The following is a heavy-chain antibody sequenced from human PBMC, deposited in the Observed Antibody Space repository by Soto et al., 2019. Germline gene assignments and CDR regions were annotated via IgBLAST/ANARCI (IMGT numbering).Heavy chain of an antibody. CDR2: INPNSGDT. CDR3: ARLGTYDAFDI. D-gene: IGHD7-27*01. CDR1: GYTFTGYY. V-gene: IGHV1-2*04. Sequence: ASVKVSCKASGYTFTGYYMHWVRQAPGQGLEWMGWINPNSGDTNYAQKFQGWVTMTRDTSISTAYMELSRLRSDDTAVYYWARLGTYDAFDIWGQGTMVTVSS. J-gene: IGHJ3*02.